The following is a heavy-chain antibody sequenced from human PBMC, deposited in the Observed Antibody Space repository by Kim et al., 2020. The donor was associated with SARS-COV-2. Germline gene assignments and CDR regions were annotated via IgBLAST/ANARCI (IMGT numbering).Heavy chain of an antibody. V-gene: IGHV1-18*01. CDR1: GYTFTSYG. CDR3: ARDGPRRLGELDDDY. CDR2: ISAYNGNT. J-gene: IGHJ4*02. Sequence: ASVKVSCKASGYTFTSYGISWVRQAPGQGLEWMGWISAYNGNTNYAQKLQGRVTMTTDTSTSTAYMELRSLRSDDTAVYYCARDGPRRLGELDDDYWGQGTLVTVSS. D-gene: IGHD3-16*01.